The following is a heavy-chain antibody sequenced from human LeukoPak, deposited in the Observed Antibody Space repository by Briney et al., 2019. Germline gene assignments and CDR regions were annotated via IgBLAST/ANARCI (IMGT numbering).Heavy chain of an antibody. D-gene: IGHD3-10*01. V-gene: IGHV1-2*02. CDR1: GYTFTGYY. CDR2: INPNSGGT. J-gene: IGHJ3*02. Sequence: GASVKVSCKASGYTFTGYYMHWVRQAPGQGLEWMGWINPNSGGTNYAQKFQGRVTMTRDTSISTAYMELSSLRSEDTAVYYCARDHYYGSVLPSGAFDIWGQGTMVTVSS. CDR3: ARDHYYGSVLPSGAFDI.